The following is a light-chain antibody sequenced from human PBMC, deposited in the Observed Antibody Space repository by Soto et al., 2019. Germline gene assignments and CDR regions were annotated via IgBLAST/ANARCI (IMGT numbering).Light chain of an antibody. Sequence: QSVLTQPPSVSGAPGQRVTISCTGATSNIGAGYDVHWYQHLPGTAPKLLIYGNNNRPSGVPDRFSGSKSDTSASLAITGLQAADEADYYCQSYDSSLSGSWVFGGGTKLTVL. V-gene: IGLV1-40*01. CDR3: QSYDSSLSGSWV. CDR2: GNN. CDR1: TSNIGAGYD. J-gene: IGLJ3*02.